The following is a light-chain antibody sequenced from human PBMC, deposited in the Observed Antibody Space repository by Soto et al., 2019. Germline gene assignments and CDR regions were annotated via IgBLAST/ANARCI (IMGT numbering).Light chain of an antibody. CDR2: GAS. Sequence: IVLTQSPGTLSLSPGERATLSCRASQSVSSYLAWYQQKRGQAPRLLISGASSRATGIPDRFSGSGSGTDFTLTISRLEPEDFAVYYCQQYGSSPGTFGGGTKVEMK. V-gene: IGKV3-20*01. CDR3: QQYGSSPGT. CDR1: QSVSSY. J-gene: IGKJ4*01.